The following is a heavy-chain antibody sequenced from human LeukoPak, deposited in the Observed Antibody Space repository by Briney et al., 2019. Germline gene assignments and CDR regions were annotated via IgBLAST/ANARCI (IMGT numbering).Heavy chain of an antibody. CDR1: GGSISSSSYY. V-gene: IGHV4-39*01. CDR3: ARHDPVEYGSGIFDP. CDR2: IYYSGST. Sequence: SETLSLTCTVSGGSISSSSYYWGWIRQPPGKGLEWIGSIYYSGSTYYNPSLKSRVTISVDTSKNQFSLKLSSVTAADTAVYYCARHDPVEYGSGIFDPWGQGTLVTVSS. J-gene: IGHJ5*02. D-gene: IGHD3-10*01.